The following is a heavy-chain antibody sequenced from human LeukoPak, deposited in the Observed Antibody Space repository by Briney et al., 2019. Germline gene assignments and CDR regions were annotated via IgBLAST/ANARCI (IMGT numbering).Heavy chain of an antibody. V-gene: IGHV1-8*01. CDR2: MNPNSGNT. D-gene: IGHD5-18*01. Sequence: ASVKVSCKASGYTFTSYDINWVRQATGQGLEWMGWMNPNSGNTGYAQKFQGRVTMTRNTSISTAYMELSSLRSEDTAVCYCARKRGYSYDLDYWGQGTLVTVSS. J-gene: IGHJ4*02. CDR1: GYTFTSYD. CDR3: ARKRGYSYDLDY.